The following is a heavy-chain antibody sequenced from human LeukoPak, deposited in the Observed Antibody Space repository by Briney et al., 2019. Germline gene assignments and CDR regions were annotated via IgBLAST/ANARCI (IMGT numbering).Heavy chain of an antibody. D-gene: IGHD4-11*01. CDR1: GYTFTGYY. CDR3: ARSADYSNQHNDY. J-gene: IGHJ4*02. V-gene: IGHV1-2*02. CDR2: INPNSGGA. Sequence: ASVKVSCKASGYTFTGYYMHWVRQRPGQGLEWMGWINPNSGGANYAQKFQGRVTMTRDTSISTGYMELSSLRSDDTAVYYCARSADYSNQHNDYWGQGTLVTVSS.